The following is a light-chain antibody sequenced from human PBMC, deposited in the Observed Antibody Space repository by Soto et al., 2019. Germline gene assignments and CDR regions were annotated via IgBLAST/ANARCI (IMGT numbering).Light chain of an antibody. CDR1: NSDVGGYNY. J-gene: IGLJ2*01. Sequence: QSALTQPASVSGSPGQSITISCTGTNSDVGGYNYVSWYQQHPGKAPKVMIYEVNNRPSGVSNRFSGSKSDNTASLTISGLQAEDEADYYCSSYTSSNAPLIFGGGTKVTVL. CDR2: EVN. V-gene: IGLV2-14*01. CDR3: SSYTSSNAPLI.